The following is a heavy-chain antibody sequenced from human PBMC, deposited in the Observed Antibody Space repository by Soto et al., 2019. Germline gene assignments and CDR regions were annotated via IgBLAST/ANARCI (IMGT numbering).Heavy chain of an antibody. CDR3: ASSSTIFGVVTD. Sequence: ASVKVSCKASGYTFTSYGISWVRQAPGQGLEWMGWISAYNGNTNYAQKLQGRVTMTTDTSTSTAYMELRGLRSDDTAVYYCASSSTIFGVVTDWGQGTLVTVSS. V-gene: IGHV1-18*01. CDR1: GYTFTSYG. CDR2: ISAYNGNT. D-gene: IGHD3-3*01. J-gene: IGHJ4*02.